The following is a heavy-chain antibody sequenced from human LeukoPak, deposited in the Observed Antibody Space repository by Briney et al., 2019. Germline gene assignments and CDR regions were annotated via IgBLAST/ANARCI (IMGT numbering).Heavy chain of an antibody. Sequence: GGSLRLSCAASGFTFSSYGMHWVRQAPGKGLEWVAVISYDGSNKYYADSVKGRLTISRDNSKNTLYLQMNSLRAEDTAVYYCAKDQGGKDGYNSFDYWGQGTLVTVSS. CDR3: AKDQGGKDGYNSFDY. CDR2: ISYDGSNK. J-gene: IGHJ4*02. CDR1: GFTFSSYG. V-gene: IGHV3-30*18. D-gene: IGHD5-24*01.